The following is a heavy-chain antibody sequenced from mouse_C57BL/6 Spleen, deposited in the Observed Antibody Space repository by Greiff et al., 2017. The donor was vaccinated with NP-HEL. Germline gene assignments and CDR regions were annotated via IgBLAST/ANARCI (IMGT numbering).Heavy chain of an antibody. V-gene: IGHV5-6*02. CDR2: ISSGGSYT. J-gene: IGHJ1*03. D-gene: IGHD3-1*01. Sequence: DVKLVESGGDLVKPGGSLKLSCAASGFTFSSYGMSWVRQTPDKRLEWVATISSGGSYTYYPDSVKGRFTISRDNAKNTLYLQMSSLKSEDTAMYYCASQGAQRYFDVWGTGTTVTVSS. CDR1: GFTFSSYG. CDR3: ASQGAQRYFDV.